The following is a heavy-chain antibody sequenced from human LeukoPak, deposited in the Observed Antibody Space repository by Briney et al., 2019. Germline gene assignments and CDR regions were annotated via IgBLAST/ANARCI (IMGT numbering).Heavy chain of an antibody. CDR1: GGSISSYY. J-gene: IGHJ6*02. V-gene: IGHV4-59*08. CDR3: ARHALYSSIIRNYYYGMDV. CDR2: IYYSGST. Sequence: SETLSLTCTVSGGSISSYYWSWIRQSPGKGLEWIGYIYYSGSTNYNPSLKSRVTISVDTSKNQFSLKLSSVTAADTAVYYCARHALYSSIIRNYYYGMDVWGQGTTVTVSS. D-gene: IGHD5-18*01.